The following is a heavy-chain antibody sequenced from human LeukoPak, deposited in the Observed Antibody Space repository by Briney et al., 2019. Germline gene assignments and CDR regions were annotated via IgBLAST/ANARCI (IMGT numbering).Heavy chain of an antibody. J-gene: IGHJ4*02. CDR2: YSGST. V-gene: IGHV4-31*03. CDR3: TRDVPRSAGYPDN. CDR1: GGSISSGGYY. D-gene: IGHD2-15*01. Sequence: PSQTLSLTCTVSGGSISSGGYYWSWIRQPPGKGLEWIGYYSGSTYYNPSLKSRVTISVDTSKNQFSLKLTSVTAADTAVYYCTRDVPRSAGYPDNWGQRTLVTVSS.